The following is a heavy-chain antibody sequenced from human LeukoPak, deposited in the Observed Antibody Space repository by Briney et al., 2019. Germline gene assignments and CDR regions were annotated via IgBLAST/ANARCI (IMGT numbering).Heavy chain of an antibody. CDR2: ISSSSSYI. CDR1: GFTFSSHS. V-gene: IGHV3-21*01. CDR3: ARDKPYYDFWSGYYGGPDY. D-gene: IGHD3-3*01. J-gene: IGHJ4*02. Sequence: GGSLRLSCAASGFTFSSHSMNWVRQAPGKGLEWVSSISSSSSYIYYADSVKGRFTISRDNAKNSLYLQMNSLRAEDTAVYYCARDKPYYDFWSGYYGGPDYWGQGTLVTVSS.